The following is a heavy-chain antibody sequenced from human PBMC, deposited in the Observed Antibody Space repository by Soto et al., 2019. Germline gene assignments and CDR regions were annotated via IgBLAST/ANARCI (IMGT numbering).Heavy chain of an antibody. D-gene: IGHD4-17*01. CDR2: ISSSSSYI. CDR3: ARDGDYGDYYYYYMDV. CDR1: GFPFSSYS. V-gene: IGHV3-21*01. J-gene: IGHJ6*03. Sequence: GGSLRLSCAASGFPFSSYSMNWVRQAPGKGLEWVSSISSSSSYIYYADSVKGRFTISRDNAKNSLYLQMNSLRAEDTAVYYCARDGDYGDYYYYYMDVWGKGTTVTVSS.